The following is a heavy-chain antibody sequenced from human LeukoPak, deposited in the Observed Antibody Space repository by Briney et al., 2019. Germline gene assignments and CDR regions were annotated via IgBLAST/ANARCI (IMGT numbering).Heavy chain of an antibody. CDR1: DGSISSSSSY. Sequence: SSETLSLTCSVSDGSISSSSSYWGWIRQPPGKGLEWIGSIYYSGANYFSPSLKSRLTISIDTSKNQFSLKLSSVTAADTAMYYCARHAGCSGGNCYYNWFDPWGQGTLVTVSS. V-gene: IGHV4-39*01. CDR2: IYYSGAN. CDR3: ARHAGCSGGNCYYNWFDP. D-gene: IGHD2-15*01. J-gene: IGHJ5*02.